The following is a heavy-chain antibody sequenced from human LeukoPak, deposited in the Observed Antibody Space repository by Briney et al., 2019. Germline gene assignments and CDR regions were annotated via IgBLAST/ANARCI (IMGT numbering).Heavy chain of an antibody. J-gene: IGHJ4*02. D-gene: IGHD3-3*01. Sequence: GGSLRLSCAASGFTFSSYGMHWVRQAPGKGREWVAFIRYDGSNKYYADSVKGRFTISRDNSKNTLYLQMNSLRAEDTAVYYCAKGGYRPYYDFWSGNQIDYWGQGTLVTVSS. CDR1: GFTFSSYG. CDR3: AKGGYRPYYDFWSGNQIDY. V-gene: IGHV3-30*02. CDR2: IRYDGSNK.